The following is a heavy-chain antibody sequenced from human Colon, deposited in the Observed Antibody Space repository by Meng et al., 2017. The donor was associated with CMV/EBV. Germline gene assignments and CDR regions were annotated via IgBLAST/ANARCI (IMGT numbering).Heavy chain of an antibody. Sequence: GESLKISCAASGFTFSKYSINWVRQAPGKGLEWVSSISSSSSYIYYADSVKGRFTISRDNARNSLYLQMNSLRAEDTAVYYCARVSHGYSSGRWGQGTLVTVSS. J-gene: IGHJ4*02. D-gene: IGHD6-19*01. CDR2: ISSSSSYI. CDR1: GFTFSKYS. CDR3: ARVSHGYSSGR. V-gene: IGHV3-21*01.